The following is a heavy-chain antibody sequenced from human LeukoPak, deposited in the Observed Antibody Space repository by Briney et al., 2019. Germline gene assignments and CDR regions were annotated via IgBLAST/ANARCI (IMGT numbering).Heavy chain of an antibody. V-gene: IGHV4-34*01. D-gene: IGHD2/OR15-2a*01. CDR3: ARGRGYNSFDY. Sequence: SETLSLTCTVYGGSFSGYYWSWIRQPPGKGLEWIGEINHSGSTNYNPSLKSRVTISVDTSKNQFSLKLSSVTAADTAVYYCARGRGYNSFDYWGQGTLVTVSS. J-gene: IGHJ4*02. CDR2: INHSGST. CDR1: GGSFSGYY.